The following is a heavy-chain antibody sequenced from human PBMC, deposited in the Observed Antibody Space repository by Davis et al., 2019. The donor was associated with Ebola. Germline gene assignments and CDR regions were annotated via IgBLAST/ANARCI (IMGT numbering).Heavy chain of an antibody. D-gene: IGHD5/OR15-5a*01. V-gene: IGHV4-31*03. Sequence: SETLSLTCTVSGGSIESGGHYWNWIRQHPGRGLEWIGHIYYSGITYVKSSVKSSLDSRVTISGDTSNNHFSLKLNSVTAADTAVYFCARGGYGVDGLDVWGQGTMVTVSS. CDR3: ARGGYGVDGLDV. J-gene: IGHJ3*01. CDR2: IYYSGIT. CDR1: GGSIESGGHY.